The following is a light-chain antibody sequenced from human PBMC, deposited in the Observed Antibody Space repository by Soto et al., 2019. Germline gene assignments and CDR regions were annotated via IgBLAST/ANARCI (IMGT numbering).Light chain of an antibody. Sequence: EILLTQSPGTLSLSAGESATLSCRASQSLSSNYLAWYQQRPGQAPRLLIYGASTRATGIPDRFSGSGSGTDFTLTISRLEPEDFAMYYCQQSADSWTFGQGTQVEVK. CDR3: QQSADSWT. V-gene: IGKV3-20*01. CDR2: GAS. CDR1: QSLSSNY. J-gene: IGKJ1*01.